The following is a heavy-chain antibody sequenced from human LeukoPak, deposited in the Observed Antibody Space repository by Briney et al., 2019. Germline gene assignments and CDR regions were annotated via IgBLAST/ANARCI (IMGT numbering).Heavy chain of an antibody. V-gene: IGHV1-2*02. CDR3: ARATRGNYDILTGSNQHFDY. CDR1: GYTFTGYY. D-gene: IGHD3-9*01. J-gene: IGHJ4*02. CDR2: INPNSGGT. Sequence: ASVKVSCKASGYTFTGYYMHRVRQAPGQGLEWMGWINPNSGGTNYAQKFQGRVTMTRDTSISTAYMELSRLRSDDTAAYYCARATRGNYDILTGSNQHFDYWGQGTLVTVSS.